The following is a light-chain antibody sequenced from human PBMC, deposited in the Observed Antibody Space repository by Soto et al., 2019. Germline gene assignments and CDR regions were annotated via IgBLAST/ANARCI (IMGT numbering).Light chain of an antibody. J-gene: IGLJ2*01. CDR3: SSYTSSTTLV. CDR2: DVS. Sequence: QSVLTQPASVSGSPGQSITISCTGTSSDVGGYNSVSWYQQHPGKAPKLMIYDVSNRPSGISNRFSVSKSGNTASLTISGLQAEDEADYYCSSYTSSTTLVFGGGTKLTVL. CDR1: SSDVGGYNS. V-gene: IGLV2-14*03.